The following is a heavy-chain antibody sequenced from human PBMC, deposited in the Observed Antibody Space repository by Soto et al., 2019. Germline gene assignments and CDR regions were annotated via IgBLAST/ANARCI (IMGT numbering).Heavy chain of an antibody. J-gene: IGHJ4*02. CDR1: GFTFTSSS. Sequence: SVKVSCKASGFTFTSSSVQWVRQARGQRLEWIGWITVGTGNTNYAQKFQERVTITRDMSTSTAYMELSNLRSEDTAVYYCAAGDSSGYYGGWSQGTQVTVSS. D-gene: IGHD3-22*01. V-gene: IGHV1-58*01. CDR2: ITVGTGNT. CDR3: AAGDSSGYYGG.